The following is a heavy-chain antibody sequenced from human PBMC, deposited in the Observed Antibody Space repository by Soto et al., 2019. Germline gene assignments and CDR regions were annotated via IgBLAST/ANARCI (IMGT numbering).Heavy chain of an antibody. CDR3: AREEGYYDSSGYYYDMDV. J-gene: IGHJ6*02. Sequence: RASVKVSCKASGGTFSSYAISWVRQAPGQGLEWMGGIIPIFGTANYAQKFQGRVTITADESTSTAYMELSSLRSEDTAVYYCAREEGYYDSSGYYYDMDVWGQGTTVTVSS. D-gene: IGHD3-22*01. CDR1: GGTFSSYA. CDR2: IIPIFGTA. V-gene: IGHV1-69*13.